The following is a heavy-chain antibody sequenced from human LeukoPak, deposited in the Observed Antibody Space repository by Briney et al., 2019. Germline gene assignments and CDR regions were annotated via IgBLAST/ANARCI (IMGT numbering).Heavy chain of an antibody. CDR1: GFTFSSYS. Sequence: GGSLRLSCAASGFTFSSYSMNWVRQAPGKGLEWVSYISSSSSTIYYADSVKGRFTISRDNAKSSLYLQMNSLRAEDTAVYYCARDGAICSSTSCYSGLDYWGQGTLVTVSS. CDR2: ISSSSSTI. J-gene: IGHJ4*02. CDR3: ARDGAICSSTSCYSGLDY. D-gene: IGHD2-2*01. V-gene: IGHV3-48*04.